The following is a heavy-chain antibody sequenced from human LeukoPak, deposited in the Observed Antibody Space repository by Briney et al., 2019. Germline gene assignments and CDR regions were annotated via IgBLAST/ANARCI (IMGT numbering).Heavy chain of an antibody. CDR1: GFTISNNY. D-gene: IGHD1-26*01. V-gene: IGHV3-53*01. CDR2: IYSGGST. J-gene: IGHJ4*02. CDR3: ARALGSYSDY. Sequence: GGSLRLSCAASGFTISNNYMNWVRQAPGKGLEWVSVIYSGGSTYYADSVKGRFSVSRDNSKNTLYMEMNSLRAEDTAVYYCARALGSYSDYWGQGTLVTVSS.